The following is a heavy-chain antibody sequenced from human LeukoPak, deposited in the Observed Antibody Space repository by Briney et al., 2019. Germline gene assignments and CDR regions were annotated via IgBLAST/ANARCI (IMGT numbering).Heavy chain of an antibody. CDR3: ARGVVRGENWFDP. CDR1: GGSISSHS. D-gene: IGHD3-10*01. V-gene: IGHV4-59*11. CDR2: IYSSGNT. Sequence: DPSETLSLTCTVSGGSISSHSWTWIRQSPGKGLEWIGYIYSSGNTNYNPSLKSRVTISVDTPKNQFSLKLNSVTAADTAVYYCARGVVRGENWFDPWGQGTLVTVSS. J-gene: IGHJ5*02.